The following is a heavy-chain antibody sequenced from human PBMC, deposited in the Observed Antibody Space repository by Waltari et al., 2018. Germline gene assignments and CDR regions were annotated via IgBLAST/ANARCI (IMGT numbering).Heavy chain of an antibody. CDR2: INPCGGRT. CDR3: AREHGSSGALDY. V-gene: IGHV1-46*01. J-gene: IGHJ4*02. Sequence: QVQLVQSGAEVKKPGASVKVSCKASGYTFTSYYMHWVRQAPGQGLEWMGRINPCGGRTSDAQKFQGRVTMTRDTSTSTVYMELSSLRSEDTAVYYWAREHGSSGALDYWGQGTLVTVSS. CDR1: GYTFTSYY. D-gene: IGHD6-6*01.